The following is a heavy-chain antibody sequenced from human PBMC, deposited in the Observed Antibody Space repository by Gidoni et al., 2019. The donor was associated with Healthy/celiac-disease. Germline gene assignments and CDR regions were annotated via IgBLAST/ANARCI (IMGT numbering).Heavy chain of an antibody. CDR3: AREGGWELPNDAFDI. V-gene: IGHV3-74*01. J-gene: IGHJ3*02. D-gene: IGHD1-26*01. CDR2: INSDGSST. Sequence: EVQLVESGGGLVQPGGSLRLSCAASGFTFSSYWMHWVRQAPGKGLVWVSRINSDGSSTSYADSVKGRFTISRDNAKNTLYLQMNSLRAEDTAVYYCAREGGWELPNDAFDIWGQGTMVTVSS. CDR1: GFTFSSYW.